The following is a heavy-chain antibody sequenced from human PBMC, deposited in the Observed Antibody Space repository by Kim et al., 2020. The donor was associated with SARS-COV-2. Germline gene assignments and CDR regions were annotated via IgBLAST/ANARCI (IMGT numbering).Heavy chain of an antibody. D-gene: IGHD3-3*01. Sequence: SETLSLTCTDSGGSISSSSYYWGWIRQPPGKGLEWIGSIYYSGSTYYNPSLKSRVTISVDTSKNQFSLKLSSVTAADTAVYYCARQGEMEWLSQHYYYYYGMDVWGQGTTVTVSS. CDR3: ARQGEMEWLSQHYYYYYGMDV. J-gene: IGHJ6*02. CDR1: GGSISSSSYY. V-gene: IGHV4-39*01. CDR2: IYYSGST.